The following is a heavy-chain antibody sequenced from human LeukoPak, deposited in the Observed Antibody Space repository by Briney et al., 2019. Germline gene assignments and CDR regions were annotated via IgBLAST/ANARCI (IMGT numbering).Heavy chain of an antibody. CDR1: GFTFSSYS. J-gene: IGHJ5*02. Sequence: GGSLRLSCAASGFTFSSYSMNWVRQAPGKGLEWVSYISSSGNTIYYADSVKGRFTISRDNAKNSLYLQMNSLRVEDTAVYYCARDASKRSNKFDPWGQGTLVTVSS. CDR3: ARDASKRSNKFDP. D-gene: IGHD2/OR15-2a*01. CDR2: ISSSGNTI. V-gene: IGHV3-48*04.